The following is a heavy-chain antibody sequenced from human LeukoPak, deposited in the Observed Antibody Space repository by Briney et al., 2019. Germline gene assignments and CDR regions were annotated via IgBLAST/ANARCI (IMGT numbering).Heavy chain of an antibody. J-gene: IGHJ4*02. CDR2: ILTSGTT. CDR1: DFSINTNY. Sequence: GGSLRLSCAASDFSINTNYMNWVRQPPGKGLEWVSVILTSGTTYYADSVAGRFTISRDDSKNTLYLQMNSLTADDTAVYYCVRSGYSNGWYRNWGQGTLVIVTS. V-gene: IGHV3-53*01. D-gene: IGHD6-19*01. CDR3: VRSGYSNGWYRN.